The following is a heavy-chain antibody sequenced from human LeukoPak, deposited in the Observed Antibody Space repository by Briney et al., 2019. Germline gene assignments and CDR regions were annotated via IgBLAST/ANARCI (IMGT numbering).Heavy chain of an antibody. CDR3: ARARDSGYDSDAFDI. CDR2: IYYSGST. V-gene: IGHV4-61*01. Sequence: SETLSLTCTVSGGSISSGSYYWSWIRQPPGKGLEWIGYIYYSGSTNYNPSLKSRVTISVDTSKNQFSLKLSSVTAADTAVYYCARARDSGYDSDAFDIWGQGTMVTVSS. CDR1: GGSISSGSYY. J-gene: IGHJ3*02. D-gene: IGHD5-12*01.